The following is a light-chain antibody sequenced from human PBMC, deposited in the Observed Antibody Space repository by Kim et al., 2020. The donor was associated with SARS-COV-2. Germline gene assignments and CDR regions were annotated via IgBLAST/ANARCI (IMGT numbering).Light chain of an antibody. Sequence: PGERATLACRASQRVSSNYLAWYQQKPGQAPRLLIYGASSRATGIPDRFSGSGSGTDFTLTITRLEPEDFAVYYCQQYSSSPATFGQGTKVDIK. CDR1: QRVSSNY. CDR2: GAS. CDR3: QQYSSSPAT. J-gene: IGKJ1*01. V-gene: IGKV3-20*01.